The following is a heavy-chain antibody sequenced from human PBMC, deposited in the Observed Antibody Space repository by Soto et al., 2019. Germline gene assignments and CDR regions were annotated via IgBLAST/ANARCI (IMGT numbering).Heavy chain of an antibody. D-gene: IGHD6-13*01. Sequence: EVQLVQSGTEVKKPGESLKISCKGSGYSFTSYGIGWVLKMPVKGLDWMGIMYPADSDTRYSPSFQGHGTISDDKSISTAVVQWSSLKASDTAMYYCARAHSSTWHLNLYYGMDVCGQGTTVTVSS. CDR3: ARAHSSTWHLNLYYGMDV. CDR1: GYSFTSYG. J-gene: IGHJ6*02. CDR2: MYPADSDT. V-gene: IGHV5-51*01.